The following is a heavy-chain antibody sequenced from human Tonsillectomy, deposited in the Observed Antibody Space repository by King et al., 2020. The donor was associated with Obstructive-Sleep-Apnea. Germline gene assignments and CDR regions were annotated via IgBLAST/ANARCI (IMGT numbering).Heavy chain of an antibody. D-gene: IGHD6-13*01. CDR2: ISWNSGSI. V-gene: IGHV3-9*01. Sequence: VQLVESGGGLVQPGRSLRLSCAASGFTFDDYAMHWVRQAPGKGLEWVSGISWNSGSIGYADSVKGRFTISRDNAKNSLYLQMNSLRAEDTALYYCAKPSSSWAMSAFDIWGQGTMVTVSS. CDR1: GFTFDDYA. J-gene: IGHJ3*02. CDR3: AKPSSSWAMSAFDI.